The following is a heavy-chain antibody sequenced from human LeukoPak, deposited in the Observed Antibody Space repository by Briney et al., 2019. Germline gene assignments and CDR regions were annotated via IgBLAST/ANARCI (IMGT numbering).Heavy chain of an antibody. J-gene: IGHJ5*02. CDR3: ARDVRGGIVVVPAARGWFVP. Sequence: PWASVKVSCKASGGTFSSYAISWVRQAPGQGLEWMGRIIPILGIANYAQKFQGRVTITADKSTSTAYMELSSLRSEDTAVYYCARDVRGGIVVVPAARGWFVPWGQGTLVTVSS. CDR2: IIPILGIA. CDR1: GGTFSSYA. D-gene: IGHD2-2*01. V-gene: IGHV1-69*04.